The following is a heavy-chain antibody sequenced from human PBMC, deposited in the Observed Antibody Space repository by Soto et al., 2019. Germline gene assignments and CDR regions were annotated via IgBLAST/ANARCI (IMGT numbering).Heavy chain of an antibody. CDR3: ARRERYYGSPGWFDP. CDR1: GASINNFAYY. D-gene: IGHD3-10*01. V-gene: IGHV4-39*01. J-gene: IGHJ5*01. CDR2: VYYNENT. Sequence: XETLSLTCSVSGASINNFAYYWGWIRQPPGKGLEWIGTVYYNENTYYNPSLKSRVAISVDTAKNQFSLNLRSVTAADTAIYFCARRERYYGSPGWFDPWGQGTLVTVSS.